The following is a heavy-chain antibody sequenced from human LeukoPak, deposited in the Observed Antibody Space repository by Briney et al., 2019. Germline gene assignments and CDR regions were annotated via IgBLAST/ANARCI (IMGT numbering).Heavy chain of an antibody. J-gene: IGHJ5*02. CDR1: GGSVSSNSAA. Sequence: SQTLSLTSAISGGSVSSNSAAWNWIRQSPSRGLEWLGRTYYRTKWYNDYAVSVKSRITINPDTSKNQFSLQLNSVTPEDTAVYYCASGSLTGSRFDPWGQGTLVTVSS. D-gene: IGHD1-14*01. CDR2: TYYRTKWYN. CDR3: ASGSLTGSRFDP. V-gene: IGHV6-1*01.